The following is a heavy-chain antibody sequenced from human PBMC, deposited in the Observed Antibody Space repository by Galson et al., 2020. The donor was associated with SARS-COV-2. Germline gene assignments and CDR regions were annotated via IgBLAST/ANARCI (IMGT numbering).Heavy chain of an antibody. V-gene: IGHV3-9*01. D-gene: IGHD3-10*01. CDR1: GFTFDDYA. Sequence: GGSLRLSCAASGFTFDDYAMHWVRQAPGKGLEWVSGISWNSGSIGYADSVKGRFTISRDNAKNSLYLQMNSLRAEDTALYYCAITGFAFDIWGQGTMVTVSS. J-gene: IGHJ3*02. CDR2: ISWNSGSI. CDR3: AITGFAFDI.